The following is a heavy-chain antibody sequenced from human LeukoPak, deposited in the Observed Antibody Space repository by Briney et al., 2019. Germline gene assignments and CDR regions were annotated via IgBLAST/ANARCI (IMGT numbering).Heavy chain of an antibody. CDR3: ARDAPRSGSIARFDY. D-gene: IGHD3-3*01. CDR2: ISAYNGNT. Sequence: GASVKVSCKASGYTFTSYGISWVRQAPGQGLEWMGWISAYNGNTNYAQKLQGRVTMTTDTSTSTAYMELRSLRSDDTAVYYCARDAPRSGSIARFDYWGQGTPVTVSS. J-gene: IGHJ4*02. V-gene: IGHV1-18*01. CDR1: GYTFTSYG.